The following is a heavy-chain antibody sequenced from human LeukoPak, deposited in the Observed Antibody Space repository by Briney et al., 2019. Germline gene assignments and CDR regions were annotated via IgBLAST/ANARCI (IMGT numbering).Heavy chain of an antibody. D-gene: IGHD2-2*01. CDR2: ISYDGSNK. Sequence: GGSLILSFPASGCIHSSYDMHWVRQPPAKGVEGVGVISYDGSNKYYGDSVKGRFTIFRGNSKNTLYLQMNSLRAEDTAVSYCAKDEYCSSTSGHGGYYFNYWGQGTLVTVSS. V-gene: IGHV3-30*18. CDR1: GCIHSSYD. J-gene: IGHJ4*02. CDR3: AKDEYCSSTSGHGGYYFNY.